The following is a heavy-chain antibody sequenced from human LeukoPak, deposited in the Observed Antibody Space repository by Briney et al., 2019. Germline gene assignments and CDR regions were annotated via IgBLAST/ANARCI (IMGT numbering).Heavy chain of an antibody. J-gene: IGHJ4*02. Sequence: SETLSLTCAVSGYSISSGYFWGWIRQSPRKGLEGIGSIYHSGSTYYNPSLKSRVTISVDTSKNQFSLKLSSVTAADTAVYYCTGKYYYDSSGYYYVDYWGQGTLVTVSS. D-gene: IGHD3-22*01. CDR3: TGKYYYDSSGYYYVDY. V-gene: IGHV4-38-2*01. CDR2: IYHSGST. CDR1: GYSISSGYF.